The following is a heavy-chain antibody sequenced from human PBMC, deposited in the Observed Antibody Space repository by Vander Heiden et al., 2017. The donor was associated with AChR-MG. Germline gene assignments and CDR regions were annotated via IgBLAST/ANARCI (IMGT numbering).Heavy chain of an antibody. D-gene: IGHD2-2*01. CDR2: INHRGST. Sequence: QVQLQQWGAGLLKPSETLSLTCAVYCGSFSGSYWSWIRQPPGKGLEWIGEINHRGSTNYNPSLKSRVTISVDTSKNQFSLKLSSVTAADTAVYYCARVGIVVGPAGWHGMDVWGQGTTVTVSS. CDR1: CGSFSGSY. V-gene: IGHV4-34*01. J-gene: IGHJ6*02. CDR3: ARVGIVVGPAGWHGMDV.